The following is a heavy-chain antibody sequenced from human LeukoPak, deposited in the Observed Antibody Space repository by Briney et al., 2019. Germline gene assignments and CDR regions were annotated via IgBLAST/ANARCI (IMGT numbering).Heavy chain of an antibody. V-gene: IGHV1-18*01. CDR3: AREGDYYGSGSYPNYYYYMDV. CDR2: ISAYNGNT. J-gene: IGHJ6*03. D-gene: IGHD3-10*01. Sequence: GASVKVSCKASGYTFTSYGISWVRQAPGQGLEWMGWISAYNGNTNYAQKLQDRVTMTTDTSTSTAYMELRSLRSDDTAVYYCAREGDYYGSGSYPNYYYYMDVWGKGTTVTVSS. CDR1: GYTFTSYG.